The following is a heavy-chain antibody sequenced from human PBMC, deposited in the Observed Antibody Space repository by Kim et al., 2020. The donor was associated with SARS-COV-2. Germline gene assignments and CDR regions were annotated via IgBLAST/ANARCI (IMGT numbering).Heavy chain of an antibody. CDR2: ISGSGGST. CDR1: GFTFSSYA. D-gene: IGHD6-19*01. J-gene: IGHJ6*02. CDR3: ATGIVATAGIAVGIDPYYYYGMDV. Sequence: GGSLRLSCAASGFTFSSYAMSWVRQAPGKGLEWVSAISGSGGSTYYADSVKGRFTISRDNSKNTLYLQMNSLRAEDTAVYYCATGIVATAGIAVGIDPYYYYGMDVWGQGTTVTVSS. V-gene: IGHV3-23*01.